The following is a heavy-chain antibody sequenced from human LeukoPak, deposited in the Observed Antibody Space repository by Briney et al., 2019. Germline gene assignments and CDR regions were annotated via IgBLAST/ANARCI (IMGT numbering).Heavy chain of an antibody. CDR1: GGSISSTTYY. CDR3: ARKETARRAGVDY. Sequence: SETLSLTCIVSGGSISSTTYYWGWIRQPPGKGLEWIGYIYYSGSTNYNPSLKSRVTISVDTSKNQFSLKLSSVTAADTAVYYCARKETARRAGVDYWGQGTLVTVSS. CDR2: IYYSGST. D-gene: IGHD6-6*01. V-gene: IGHV4-61*05. J-gene: IGHJ4*02.